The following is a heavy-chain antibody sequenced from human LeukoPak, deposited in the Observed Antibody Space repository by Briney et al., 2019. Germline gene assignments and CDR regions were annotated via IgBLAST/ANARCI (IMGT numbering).Heavy chain of an antibody. V-gene: IGHV3-23*01. CDR2: ISGSGGST. J-gene: IGHJ4*02. CDR3: AKEFFDSQQLVPYFDY. Sequence: GGSLRPSCAASGFTFSSYAMSWVRQAPGKGLEWVSAISGSGGSTYYADSVKGRFTISRDKSKNTLYLQMNSLRAEDTAIYYCAKEFFDSQQLVPYFDYWGQGTLVTVSS. D-gene: IGHD6-13*01. CDR1: GFTFSSYA.